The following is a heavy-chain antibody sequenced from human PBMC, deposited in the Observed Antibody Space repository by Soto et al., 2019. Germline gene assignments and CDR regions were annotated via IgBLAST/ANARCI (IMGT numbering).Heavy chain of an antibody. CDR3: ARAPREVWWLDY. Sequence: PGGSLRLSCAASGFTFSSYGMHWVRQAPGKGLEWVAVIWYDGSNKYYADSVKWRFTISRDNSKNTLYLQMNSLRAEDTAVYYCARAPREVWWLDYRGRGTLVAASS. CDR1: GFTFSSYG. J-gene: IGHJ4*02. D-gene: IGHD5-12*01. V-gene: IGHV3-33*01. CDR2: IWYDGSNK.